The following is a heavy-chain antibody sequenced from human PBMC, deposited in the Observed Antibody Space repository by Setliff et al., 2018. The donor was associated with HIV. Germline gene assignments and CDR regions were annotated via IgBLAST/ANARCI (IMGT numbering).Heavy chain of an antibody. D-gene: IGHD2-15*01. CDR2: IFPYDSDT. V-gene: IGHV5-51*01. J-gene: IGHJ6*03. CDR1: GYSFNSYW. CDR3: ARIPRWYYYYMDV. Sequence: PGESLKISCQGSGYSFNSYWIGWVRQMPGKGLEWMGIIFPYDSDTTYSPSFQGQVTISADTSINTAYLHWSSLKASDTAMYYCARIPRWYYYYMDVWGKGTTVTVSS.